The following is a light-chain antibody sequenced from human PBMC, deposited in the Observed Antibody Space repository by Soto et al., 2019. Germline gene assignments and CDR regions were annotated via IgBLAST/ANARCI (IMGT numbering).Light chain of an antibody. Sequence: QSVLTQPASVSGSPGQSITISCTGTSSDVGGYSYVSWYQQHPGKAPKLMIYEVSNRPSGVSNRFSGSKSGNTASLTISGLQPEDEADYYCSSYTSSSTLAFGGGTKLTVL. CDR3: SSYTSSSTLA. CDR2: EVS. CDR1: SSDVGGYSY. J-gene: IGLJ2*01. V-gene: IGLV2-14*01.